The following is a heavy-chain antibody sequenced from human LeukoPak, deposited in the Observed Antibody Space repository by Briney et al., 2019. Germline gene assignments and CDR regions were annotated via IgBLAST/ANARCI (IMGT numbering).Heavy chain of an antibody. J-gene: IGHJ4*02. Sequence: GESLKISCKGSGYSFTSYWIGWVRQMPGKGLEWMGIIYPGDSDTRYSPSFQGQVTISADKSISTAYLQWSSLKASDTAMYYCARQGRRDYYDSSGYLVGDYWGQGTLVTVSS. CDR2: IYPGDSDT. D-gene: IGHD3-22*01. CDR1: GYSFTSYW. CDR3: ARQGRRDYYDSSGYLVGDY. V-gene: IGHV5-51*01.